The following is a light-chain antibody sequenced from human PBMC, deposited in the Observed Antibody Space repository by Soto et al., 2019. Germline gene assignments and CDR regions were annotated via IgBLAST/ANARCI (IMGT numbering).Light chain of an antibody. V-gene: IGKV1-39*01. J-gene: IGKJ1*01. CDR3: HHTVSTPHT. Sequence: DIQMTQSPSSLSASVGDRVTISCRAGQTINKHLNWYQQKPGKAPKVLIYGASSLQSGVPLRFNGSGSGTDFTLTINSLQLEDFATYCCHHTVSTPHTFGQGTKVEI. CDR2: GAS. CDR1: QTINKH.